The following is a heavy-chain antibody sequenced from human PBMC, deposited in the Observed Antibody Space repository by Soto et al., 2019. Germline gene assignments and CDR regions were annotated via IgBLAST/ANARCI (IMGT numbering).Heavy chain of an antibody. Sequence: AASVKVSCKASGGTFSSYAISWVRQAPGQGLEWMGGIIPIFGTANYAQKFQGRVTITADKSTSTAYMELSSLRSEDTAVYYCASQLSYYFDYWGQGTLVTVSS. CDR3: ASQLSYYFDY. D-gene: IGHD1-1*01. V-gene: IGHV1-69*06. CDR1: GGTFSSYA. J-gene: IGHJ4*02. CDR2: IIPIFGTA.